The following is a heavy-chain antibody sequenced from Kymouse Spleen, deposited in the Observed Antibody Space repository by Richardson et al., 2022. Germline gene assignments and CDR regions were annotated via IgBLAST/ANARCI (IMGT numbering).Heavy chain of an antibody. J-gene: IGHJ6*02. D-gene: IGHD3-10*01. V-gene: IGHV3-30*18. CDR3: AKMMVRGVIINYYYGMDV. Sequence: QVQLVESGGGVVQPGRSLRLSCAASGFTFSSYGMHWVRQAPGKGLEWVAVISYDGSNKYYADSVKGRFTISRDNSKNTLYLQMNSLRAEDTAVYYCAKMMVRGVIINYYYGMDVWGQGTTVTVSS. CDR1: GFTFSSYG. CDR2: ISYDGSNK.